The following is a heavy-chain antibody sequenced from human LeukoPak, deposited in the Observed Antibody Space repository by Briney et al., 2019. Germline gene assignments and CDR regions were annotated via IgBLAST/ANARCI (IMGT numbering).Heavy chain of an antibody. Sequence: SETLSLTCTVSGGSISSGGYYWTWIRQHPGKGLEWIGYICYSGSTYYNPSLKSRVTISIDTSKNQFSLKLSSVTAADTAVYYCARSTPQDSSWYPSFDYWGQGTLVTVSS. J-gene: IGHJ4*02. CDR2: ICYSGST. D-gene: IGHD6-13*01. CDR1: GGSISSGGYY. CDR3: ARSTPQDSSWYPSFDY. V-gene: IGHV4-31*03.